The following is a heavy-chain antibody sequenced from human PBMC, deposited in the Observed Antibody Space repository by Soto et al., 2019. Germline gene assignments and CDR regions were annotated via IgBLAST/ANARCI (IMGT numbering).Heavy chain of an antibody. V-gene: IGHV3-23*01. CDR2: IIGSGGST. J-gene: IGHJ4*02. D-gene: IGHD1-26*01. Sequence: XGSLRLSCSAAGFTFSSYAMSWVRQAPGKGLEWVSAIIGSGGSTCYADSVKGRFTISRDNSKNTLYLQMNSLRAEDTAVYYCAKFPSRSYHFSDYWGQGSLVTVSS. CDR3: AKFPSRSYHFSDY. CDR1: GFTFSSYA.